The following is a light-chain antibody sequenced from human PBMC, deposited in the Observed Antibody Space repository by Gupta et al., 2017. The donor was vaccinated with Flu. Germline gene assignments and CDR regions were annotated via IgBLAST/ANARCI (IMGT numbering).Light chain of an antibody. CDR3: QQRNSWPLT. V-gene: IGKV3-11*01. CDR1: QSVSSY. Sequence: EIVLTQSPATLSLSPGERATLSCRASQSVSSYLGWYQQKPGQAPRLLIYDASNRATGIPARFSGSGSGTDFTLTISILEPEDFAVYYCQQRNSWPLTFGGGTKVEIK. CDR2: DAS. J-gene: IGKJ4*01.